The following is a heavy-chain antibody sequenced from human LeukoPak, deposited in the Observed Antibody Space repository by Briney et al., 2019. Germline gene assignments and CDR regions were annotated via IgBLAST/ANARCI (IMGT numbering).Heavy chain of an antibody. CDR3: ARDGGLQYRPTGFDP. Sequence: ASVKVSCKASGYTFTSYDINWVRQATGQGLEWMGWMNPNSGNTGYAQKFQGRVTMTRDTSISTAYMELSRLRSDDTAVYYCARDGGLQYRPTGFDPWGQGTLVTVSS. CDR1: GYTFTSYD. V-gene: IGHV1-8*01. CDR2: MNPNSGNT. J-gene: IGHJ5*02. D-gene: IGHD4-11*01.